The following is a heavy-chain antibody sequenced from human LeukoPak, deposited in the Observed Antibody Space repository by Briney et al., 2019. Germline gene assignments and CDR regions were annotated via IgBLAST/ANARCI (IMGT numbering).Heavy chain of an antibody. CDR2: IKQDGTEK. CDR1: GFTFNIYW. Sequence: GGSLRLSCATSGFTFNIYWMSWVRQAPGKGLEWVASIKQDGTEKDLMASVKGRFTISRDNAKNSLYLQMNSLRAEDTAVYYCASRLQYYYDSSGYPRRGAFDYWGQGTLVTVSS. J-gene: IGHJ4*02. D-gene: IGHD3-22*01. CDR3: ASRLQYYYDSSGYPRRGAFDY. V-gene: IGHV3-7*01.